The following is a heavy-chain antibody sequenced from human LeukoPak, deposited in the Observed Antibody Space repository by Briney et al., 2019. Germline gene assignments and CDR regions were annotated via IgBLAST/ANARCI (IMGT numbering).Heavy chain of an antibody. V-gene: IGHV3-21*01. D-gene: IGHD3-10*01. Sequence: GGSLRLSCAASGFTFSSYSMNWVRQAPGKGLEWVSSISSSSSYIYYADSVKGRFTISRDNAKNSLYLQMNSLRAEDTAVYYCVLSPGYRGVRNWFDPWGQGTLVTVSS. CDR3: VLSPGYRGVRNWFDP. CDR1: GFTFSSYS. CDR2: ISSSSSYI. J-gene: IGHJ5*02.